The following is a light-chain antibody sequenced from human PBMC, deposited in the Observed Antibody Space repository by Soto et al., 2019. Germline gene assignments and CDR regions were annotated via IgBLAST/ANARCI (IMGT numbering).Light chain of an antibody. V-gene: IGKV1-39*01. Sequence: DIQMIQSPSSLSPSVGDKVTITCRASQDIRNYLNWYQQKPGKAPKVLIFGASSLYTGVPKRFSGSGFGTEFTLTISSLQPEDFATYFCQQSYTTHWTFGQGTK. CDR1: QDIRNY. CDR3: QQSYTTHWT. CDR2: GAS. J-gene: IGKJ1*01.